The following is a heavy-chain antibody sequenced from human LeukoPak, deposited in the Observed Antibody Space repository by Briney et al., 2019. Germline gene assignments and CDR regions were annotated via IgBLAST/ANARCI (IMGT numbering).Heavy chain of an antibody. CDR3: ASSHGHVLLWFGEQRPGFDY. Sequence: PGGSLRLSCAASGFTFSDYYMSWIRQAPGKGLEWVSYISSSGSTIYYADSVKGRFTISRDNAKNSLYLQMNSLRAEDTAVYYCASSHGHVLLWFGEQRPGFDYWGQGTLVTVSS. J-gene: IGHJ4*02. CDR2: ISSSGSTI. D-gene: IGHD3-10*01. V-gene: IGHV3-11*01. CDR1: GFTFSDYY.